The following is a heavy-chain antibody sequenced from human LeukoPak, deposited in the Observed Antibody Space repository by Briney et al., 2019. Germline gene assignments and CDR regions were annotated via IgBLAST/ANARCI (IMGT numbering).Heavy chain of an antibody. CDR1: GYTFSSYG. Sequence: ASVKASCKASGYTFSSYGISWVRQAPGQGLEWMGWISAYNDNTNYTQKVQGRVTMTTDTSTSTAYMELRSLRSDDTAVYYCARGGGYCSSTSCYVGYFDSWGQGTLVTASS. J-gene: IGHJ4*02. CDR2: ISAYNDNT. CDR3: ARGGGYCSSTSCYVGYFDS. D-gene: IGHD2-2*01. V-gene: IGHV1-18*01.